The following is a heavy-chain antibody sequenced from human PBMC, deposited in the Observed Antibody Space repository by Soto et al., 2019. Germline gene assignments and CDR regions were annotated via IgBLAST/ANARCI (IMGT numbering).Heavy chain of an antibody. V-gene: IGHV1-3*01. CDR1: GYTFTSYA. Sequence: QVQLVQSGAEVKKPGASVKVSCKASGYTFTSYAMHWVRQAPGQRLEWMGWINAGNGNTKYSQKFQGRVTITRDTSASTAYMELSSLRSEDTAVYYCARAPLRFLEWLLGMDVWGQGTTVTVSS. J-gene: IGHJ6*02. CDR2: INAGNGNT. CDR3: ARAPLRFLEWLLGMDV. D-gene: IGHD3-3*01.